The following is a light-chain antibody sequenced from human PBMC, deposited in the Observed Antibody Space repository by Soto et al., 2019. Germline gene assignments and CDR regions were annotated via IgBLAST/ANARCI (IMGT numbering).Light chain of an antibody. V-gene: IGKV3D-20*02. CDR2: GAS. CDR3: QQRSRWPLT. Sequence: VLTQSPGTLSLSPGERATLSCRAGQSVVSSHLAWYQQKPGQAPRLLIYGASTRASGIPERFSGSGSGTDFTLTISSLEPEDFVVYYCQQRSRWPLTFGGGTKVDIK. J-gene: IGKJ4*01. CDR1: QSVVSSH.